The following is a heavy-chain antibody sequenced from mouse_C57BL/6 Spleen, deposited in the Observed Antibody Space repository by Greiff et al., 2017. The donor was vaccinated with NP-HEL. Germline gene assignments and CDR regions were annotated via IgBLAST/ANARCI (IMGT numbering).Heavy chain of an antibody. D-gene: IGHD1-1*01. CDR1: GFNIKDDY. V-gene: IGHV14-4*01. CDR3: TTCITTVGSWDY. Sequence: EVKLMESGAELVRPGASVKLSCTASGFNIKDDYMHWVKQRPEQGLEWIGWIDPENGDTEYASKFQGKATITADTSSNTAYLQLSSLTSEDTAVYYCTTCITTVGSWDYWGQGTTLTVSS. J-gene: IGHJ2*01. CDR2: IDPENGDT.